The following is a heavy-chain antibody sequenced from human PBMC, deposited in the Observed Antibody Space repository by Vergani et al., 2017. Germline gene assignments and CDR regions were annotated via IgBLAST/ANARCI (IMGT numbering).Heavy chain of an antibody. CDR1: GGTFSSYA. D-gene: IGHD3-10*01. CDR2: IIPIFGTA. V-gene: IGHV1-69*06. Sequence: QVQLVQSGAEVKKPGSSVKVSCKASGGTFSSYAISWVLQAPGQGLEWMGGIIPIFGTANYAQKFQGRVTITADKSTSTAYMELSSLRSEDTAVYYCMLTMVRGVTWFDPWGQGTLVTVSS. CDR3: MLTMVRGVTWFDP. J-gene: IGHJ5*02.